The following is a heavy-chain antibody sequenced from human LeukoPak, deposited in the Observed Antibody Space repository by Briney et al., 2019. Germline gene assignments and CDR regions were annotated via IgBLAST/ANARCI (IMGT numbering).Heavy chain of an antibody. Sequence: GGSLRLSCAASGLIFSSNAMAWVRQAPGKGLDWVSSITASGDHTYYADSVKGRFTISRDNAKNSLYLHMNSLRAEDTAVYYCARVAGYSGYEPGYFEDWGQGTLVTVSS. CDR3: ARVAGYSGYEPGYFED. V-gene: IGHV3-21*01. J-gene: IGHJ4*02. D-gene: IGHD5-12*01. CDR2: ITASGDHT. CDR1: GLIFSSNA.